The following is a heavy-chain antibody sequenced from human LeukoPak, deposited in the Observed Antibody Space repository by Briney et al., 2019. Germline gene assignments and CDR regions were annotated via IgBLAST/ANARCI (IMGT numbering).Heavy chain of an antibody. J-gene: IGHJ5*02. Sequence: ASVKVSCKASGYTFTSYGISWVRQAPGQGLEWMGWISAYNGNTNHAQKLQGRVTMTTDTSTSTAYMELRSLRSDDTAVYYCARDESIAAAGDNWFDPWGQGTLVTVSS. CDR3: ARDESIAAAGDNWFDP. CDR1: GYTFTSYG. V-gene: IGHV1-18*01. CDR2: ISAYNGNT. D-gene: IGHD6-13*01.